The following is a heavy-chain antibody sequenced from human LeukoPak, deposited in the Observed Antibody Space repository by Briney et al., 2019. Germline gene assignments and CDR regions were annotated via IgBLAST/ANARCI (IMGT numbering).Heavy chain of an antibody. CDR2: ISGSGGST. Sequence: GGSLRLSCAASGFTFSSYAMSWVRQAPGKGLEWVSAISGSGGSTYYADSVKGRFTISRDNSKNTLYLQMNSLRAEDTAVYYCAKAPGAITILDYGGNLAFDYWGQGTLVTVSS. D-gene: IGHD4-23*01. CDR3: AKAPGAITILDYGGNLAFDY. CDR1: GFTFSSYA. V-gene: IGHV3-23*01. J-gene: IGHJ4*02.